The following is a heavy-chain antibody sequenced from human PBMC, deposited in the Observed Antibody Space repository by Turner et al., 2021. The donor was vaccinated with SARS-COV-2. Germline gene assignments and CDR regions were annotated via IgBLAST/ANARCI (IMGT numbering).Heavy chain of an antibody. D-gene: IGHD1-26*01. CDR3: ARDVRELPFSPDAFDI. CDR2: ISRSGGTI. J-gene: IGHJ3*02. Sequence: EVQLVESGGGLVQPGGSLRLSCASYGFTFSSYAMNWVRQAPGKGLEWVSYISRSGGTIYYADSVKGRFTISRDNAKNSLYLQMNSLRAEDTAVYYCARDVRELPFSPDAFDIWGQGTMVTVSS. CDR1: GFTFSSYA. V-gene: IGHV3-48*03.